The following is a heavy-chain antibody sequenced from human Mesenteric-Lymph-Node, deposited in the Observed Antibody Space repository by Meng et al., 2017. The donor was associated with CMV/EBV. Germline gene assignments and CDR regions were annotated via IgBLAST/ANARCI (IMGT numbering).Heavy chain of an antibody. CDR3: ARVGIRSGYSIDY. CDR1: GGSISSGGYY. CDR2: IYYTGTT. V-gene: IGHV4-31*02. D-gene: IGHD5-12*01. Sequence: VSGGSISSGGYYWSWIRQHPGKGLEWIGYIYYTGTTYYNPSLRSRLAISIETSKNQFSLNLSSVTVADTAVYYCARVGIRSGYSIDYWGQGTLVTVSS. J-gene: IGHJ4*02.